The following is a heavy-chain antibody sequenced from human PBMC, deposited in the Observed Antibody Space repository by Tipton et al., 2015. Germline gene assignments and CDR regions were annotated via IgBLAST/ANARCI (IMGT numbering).Heavy chain of an antibody. CDR3: ARDDVKVGATFDS. CDR1: GYTFTGYY. J-gene: IGHJ4*02. Sequence: QVQLVQSGAEVKKPGASVKVSCKASGYTFTGYYMHWVRQAPGQGPEWMGWINLKSGNTKYAQKFQDRVTMTRDTSITTAYMELRTLRSDDTAVYYCARDDVKVGATFDSWGQGSLVIVSS. CDR2: INLKSGNT. V-gene: IGHV1-2*02. D-gene: IGHD1-26*01.